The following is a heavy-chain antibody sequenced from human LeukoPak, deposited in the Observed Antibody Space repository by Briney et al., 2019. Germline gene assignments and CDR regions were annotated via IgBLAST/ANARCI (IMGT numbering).Heavy chain of an antibody. CDR2: FSGSGGST. V-gene: IGHV3-23*01. Sequence: GGSLRLSCAASGFTFSSFAMSWVRQAPGKGLEWVSAFSGSGGSTYYADSVKGRFTISRDNPKNTLYLQMNSLRAEDTALYYCAKDHRIVGTTTPDYWGQGTLVTVSS. CDR1: GFTFSSFA. J-gene: IGHJ4*02. CDR3: AKDHRIVGTTTPDY. D-gene: IGHD1-26*01.